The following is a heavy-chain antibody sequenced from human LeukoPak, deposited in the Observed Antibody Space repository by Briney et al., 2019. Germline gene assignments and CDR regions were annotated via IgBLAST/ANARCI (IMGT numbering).Heavy chain of an antibody. CDR1: GFTFSSYS. CDR3: ARAGRDGYNYGDY. CDR2: ISSSSSYI. D-gene: IGHD5-24*01. V-gene: IGHV3-21*01. Sequence: PGGSLRLSCAASGFTFSSYSMNWVRQAPGKGLEWVSSISSSSSYIYYADSVKGRFTISRGNAKNSLYLQMNSLRAEDTAVYYCARAGRDGYNYGDYWGQGTLVTVSS. J-gene: IGHJ4*02.